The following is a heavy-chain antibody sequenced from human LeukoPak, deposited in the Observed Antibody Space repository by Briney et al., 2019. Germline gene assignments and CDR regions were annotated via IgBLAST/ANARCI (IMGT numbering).Heavy chain of an antibody. CDR1: GGSISSYY. V-gene: IGHV4-59*01. J-gene: IGHJ4*02. D-gene: IGHD3-9*01. CDR3: ARAAVRYFDWASFDY. CDR2: IYYSGST. Sequence: SETLSLTCTVSGGSISSYYWSWIRQPPGKGLGWIGYIYYSGSTNYNPSLKSRVTISVDTSKNQFSLKLSSVTAADTAVYYCARAAVRYFDWASFDYWGQGTLVTVSS.